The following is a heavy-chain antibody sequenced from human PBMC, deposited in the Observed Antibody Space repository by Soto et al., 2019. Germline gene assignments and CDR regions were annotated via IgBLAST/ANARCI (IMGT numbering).Heavy chain of an antibody. V-gene: IGHV4-34*01. CDR1: GGTFIGYY. D-gene: IGHD3-9*01. CDR2: INHSGST. Sequence: SETLSLTCAVYGGTFIGYYWSWIRQPPGKGLEWIGEINHSGSTNYNPSLKSRVTISVDTSKNQFSLKLSSVTAADTAVYYCARLAFKNFDWLSAYYYGMDVWGQGTTVTVSS. CDR3: ARLAFKNFDWLSAYYYGMDV. J-gene: IGHJ6*02.